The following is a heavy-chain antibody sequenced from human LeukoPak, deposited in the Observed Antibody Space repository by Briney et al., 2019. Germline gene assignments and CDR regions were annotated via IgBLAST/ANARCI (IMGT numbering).Heavy chain of an antibody. CDR3: ARDWRGGSRNYYYYYMDV. J-gene: IGHJ6*03. V-gene: IGHV3-74*01. Sequence: GGSLRLPCVASGFTFSSHWMHWVRQAQGKGLVWVSRINGDGSSTSYADSVKGRFTISRDNAKNTLYLQMNSLRAEDTAVYYCARDWRGGSRNYYYYYMDVWGKGTTVTVSS. CDR2: INGDGSST. CDR1: GFTFSSHW. D-gene: IGHD1-14*01.